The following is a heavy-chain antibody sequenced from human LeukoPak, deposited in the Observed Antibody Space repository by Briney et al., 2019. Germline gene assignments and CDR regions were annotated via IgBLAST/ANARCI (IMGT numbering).Heavy chain of an antibody. V-gene: IGHV3-7*01. Sequence: GGSLRLSPAPPAFTFVSDGMSGTSQAPGKGREWVANIKPDGSEKYYVDSVKGRFTISRDNAKNSLYLQMNSLRAEDTAVYYCARNRGGLGILEYWGQGTLVTVSS. D-gene: IGHD7-27*01. CDR1: AFTFVSDG. CDR2: IKPDGSEK. J-gene: IGHJ4*02. CDR3: ARNRGGLGILEY.